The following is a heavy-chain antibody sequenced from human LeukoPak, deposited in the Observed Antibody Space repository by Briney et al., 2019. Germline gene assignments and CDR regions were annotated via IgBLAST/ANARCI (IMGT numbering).Heavy chain of an antibody. J-gene: IGHJ4*02. V-gene: IGHV3-74*01. Sequence: PGGSLRLSCAASGFTFSSYWMHWVRQAPGKGLVWVSRINSDGSYTTYADSVKGRFTISRDNARNTLYLQMNSLRAEDTAVYYCARAGYGDDGAYWGQGTLVTVSS. CDR3: ARAGYGDDGAY. D-gene: IGHD5-12*01. CDR2: INSDGSYT. CDR1: GFTFSSYW.